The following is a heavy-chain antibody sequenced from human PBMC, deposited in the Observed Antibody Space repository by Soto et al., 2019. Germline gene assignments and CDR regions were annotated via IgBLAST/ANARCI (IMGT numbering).Heavy chain of an antibody. Sequence: VQLVQSGPEFKKPGSSVKVSCRASGGTIRTYTISWVRQAPGQGLEWMGAFIPIFPAPNFAQKFKDRLTITADDSTNTAFMELSSLTSEDTALYYCATGEVVPAYPNWLDTWGQGSLVTVSS. J-gene: IGHJ5*02. CDR3: ATGEVVPAYPNWLDT. CDR1: GGTIRTYT. V-gene: IGHV1-69*12. CDR2: FIPIFPAP. D-gene: IGHD2-15*01.